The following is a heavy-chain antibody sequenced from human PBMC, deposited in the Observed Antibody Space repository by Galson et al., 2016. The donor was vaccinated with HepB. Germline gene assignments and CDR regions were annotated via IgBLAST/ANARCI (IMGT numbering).Heavy chain of an antibody. CDR3: AHRLRVGHYGDFVHAFVI. V-gene: IGHV2-5*02. CDR2: IYWDDDK. Sequence: PALVKPTQTLTLTYTFSGFSLTESEVAVGWIRQPPGKALEWLALIYWDDDKRYSPSLKRGPPIPKDTSKTQVVLTMTKMAPWDTATYYSAHRLRVGHYGDFVHAFVIWGQGTMVTVSS. CDR1: GFSLTESEVA. D-gene: IGHD4-17*01. J-gene: IGHJ3*02.